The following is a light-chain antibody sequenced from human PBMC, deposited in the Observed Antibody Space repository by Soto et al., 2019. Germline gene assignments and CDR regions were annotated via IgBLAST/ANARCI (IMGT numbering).Light chain of an antibody. CDR1: SSDVGGYNY. CDR2: DVS. CDR3: SSYTSSAGV. J-gene: IGLJ2*01. Sequence: QSVLTQPASVSGSPGQSITISCTGTSSDVGGYNYVSWYQQHPGKAPKLMIYDVSNRPSGVSNRFSGSKSGNTASLTISGLHAEDEADYYCSSYTSSAGVFGGGTQLTVL. V-gene: IGLV2-14*01.